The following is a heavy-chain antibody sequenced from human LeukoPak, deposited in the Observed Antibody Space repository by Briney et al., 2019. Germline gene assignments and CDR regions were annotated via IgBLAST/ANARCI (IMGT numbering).Heavy chain of an antibody. V-gene: IGHV3-23*01. CDR3: ATAPGGVQNY. D-gene: IGHD3-10*01. CDR1: GFTFSSYA. J-gene: IGHJ4*02. Sequence: GGSLRLSCAASGFTFSSYAMSWVRQAPGKGLEWVSSISGSDDSTYYADSVKGRFTISRDNAKNSLFLHAHSLRADDTAVYYCATAPGGVQNYWGQGTLVTVSS. CDR2: ISGSDDST.